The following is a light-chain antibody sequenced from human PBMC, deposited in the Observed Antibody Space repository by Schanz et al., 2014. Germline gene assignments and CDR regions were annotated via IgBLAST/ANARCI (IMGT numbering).Light chain of an antibody. CDR3: SSYGGSNNLL. CDR1: SSDVGGYNY. Sequence: QSALTQPASVSGSPGQSITISCTGTSSDVGGYNYVSWYQQHPGKAPRLMIFEVIKRPSGVPDRFSGSKSGNTASLTVSGLQAEDEADYYCSSYGGSNNLLFGGGTKLTVL. J-gene: IGLJ2*01. V-gene: IGLV2-8*01. CDR2: EVI.